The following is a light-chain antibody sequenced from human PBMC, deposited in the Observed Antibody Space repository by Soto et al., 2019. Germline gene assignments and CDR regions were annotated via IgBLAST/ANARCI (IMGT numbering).Light chain of an antibody. CDR3: QQYGSSPYT. Sequence: EIVLTQSPGTLSLSPGERATLSCRASQSVSSSYLAWYQQKPGQAPRLLIYGASSRATGIPDRFSGSWSGTEFTLSISRLEPEDFSVYYCQQYGSSPYTFGQGTRLEIK. CDR1: QSVSSSY. CDR2: GAS. V-gene: IGKV3-20*01. J-gene: IGKJ5*01.